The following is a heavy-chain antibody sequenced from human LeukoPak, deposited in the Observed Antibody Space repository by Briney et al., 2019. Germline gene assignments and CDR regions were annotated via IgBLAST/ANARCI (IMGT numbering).Heavy chain of an antibody. Sequence: GGSLRLSCAASGFTFSNYAMSWVRQAPGKGLEWVSAISGSGGSTYYADSVKGRFTISRDNSKNTLYLQMNSLRAEDTAVYYCAKVTMIVVVISSFDYWGQGTLVTVSS. CDR1: GFTFSNYA. D-gene: IGHD3-22*01. V-gene: IGHV3-23*01. CDR3: AKVTMIVVVISSFDY. J-gene: IGHJ4*02. CDR2: ISGSGGST.